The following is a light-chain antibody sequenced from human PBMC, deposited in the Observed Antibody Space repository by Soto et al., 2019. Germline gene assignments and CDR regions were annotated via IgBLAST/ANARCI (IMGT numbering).Light chain of an antibody. CDR2: DAS. J-gene: IGKJ5*01. Sequence: EIVLTQSPATLSLSPGERATLSCRASQSVSSYLAWYQQKPGQAPRLLIYDASNRDTGIPVRFSRSGSGTDFTVTIRSLEPENFPVYYCQQRSNWPRVTFGQGTRLEIK. CDR3: QQRSNWPRVT. V-gene: IGKV3-11*01. CDR1: QSVSSY.